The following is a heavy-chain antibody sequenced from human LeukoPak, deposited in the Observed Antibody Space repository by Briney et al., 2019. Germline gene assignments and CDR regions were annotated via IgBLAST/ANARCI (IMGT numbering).Heavy chain of an antibody. Sequence: ASVKVSCKASGYTFTSYYMHWVRQAPGQGLEWMGIINPSGGSPSYPQKFQGRVTMTRDTSTSTVYMELSSLRSEDTAVYYCARGPDIVVVVAANPDIYCWFDPWGQGTLVTVSS. J-gene: IGHJ5*02. D-gene: IGHD2-15*01. CDR2: INPSGGSP. CDR1: GYTFTSYY. V-gene: IGHV1-46*01. CDR3: ARGPDIVVVVAANPDIYCWFDP.